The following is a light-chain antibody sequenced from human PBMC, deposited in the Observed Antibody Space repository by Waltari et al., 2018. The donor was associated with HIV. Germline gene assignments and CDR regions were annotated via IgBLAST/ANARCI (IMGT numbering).Light chain of an antibody. V-gene: IGLV1-44*01. CDR1: SSHIRSNT. CDR3: AAWDDSLNGWV. J-gene: IGLJ3*02. Sequence: QSVLTQPPSASGTPGQRVTISCSGTSSHIRSNTLSWYQPLPGTAPKLLIYSNAQRPSGVPDRFSGSKSGTSASLAISGLQSEDEADYYCAAWDDSLNGWVFGGGTKLTVL. CDR2: SNA.